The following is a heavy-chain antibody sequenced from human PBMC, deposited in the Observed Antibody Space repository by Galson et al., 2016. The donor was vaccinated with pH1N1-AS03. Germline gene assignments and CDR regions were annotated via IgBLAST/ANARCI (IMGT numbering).Heavy chain of an antibody. V-gene: IGHV1-18*01. CDR3: ARQTMVHYFDY. CDR2: IRVYNGNT. D-gene: IGHD3-10*01. J-gene: IGHJ4*02. CDR1: GYVFGSYR. Sequence: SVKVSCKASGYVFGSYRISWVRQAPGQGLEWMGWIRVYNGNTNHAQNLQGRVTMSTDTSTTTAYMELRSLTSDDTAVYYCARQTMVHYFDYWGQGTLVTVSS.